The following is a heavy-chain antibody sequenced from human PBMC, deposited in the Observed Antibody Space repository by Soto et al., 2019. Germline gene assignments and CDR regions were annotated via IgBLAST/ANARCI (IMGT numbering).Heavy chain of an antibody. J-gene: IGHJ4*02. CDR2: IYHSGST. CDR1: GGSISSGGYS. V-gene: IGHV4-30-2*01. D-gene: IGHD5-18*01. Sequence: SETLSLTCAVSGGSISSGGYSWSWIRQPPGKGLEWIGYIYHSGSTYYNPSLKSRVTISVDRSKNQFSLKLSSVTAAGTAVYYCARARGYSYGPDHWGQGTLVTVSS. CDR3: ARARGYSYGPDH.